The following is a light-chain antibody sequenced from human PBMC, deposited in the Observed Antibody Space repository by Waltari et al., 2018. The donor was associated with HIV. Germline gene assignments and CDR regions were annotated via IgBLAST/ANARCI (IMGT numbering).Light chain of an antibody. CDR1: SSNIGSNFD. Sequence: QSVLTQPPSVSGAPGQRVTISCTGSSSNIGSNFDVHWYQLPPGSASTLLIFANSNRPSGVPDRFSASKSATSASLAISGLQPEDEAEYYCQSFDNSLNGYVFGTGTTVIVL. CDR2: ANS. V-gene: IGLV1-40*01. J-gene: IGLJ1*01. CDR3: QSFDNSLNGYV.